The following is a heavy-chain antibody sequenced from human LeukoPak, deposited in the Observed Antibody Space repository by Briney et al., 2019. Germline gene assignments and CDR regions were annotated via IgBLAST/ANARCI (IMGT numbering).Heavy chain of an antibody. J-gene: IGHJ4*02. D-gene: IGHD3-22*01. V-gene: IGHV1-69*13. CDR3: ASGSYYYDSSGYYYTGPFDY. CDR2: IIPIFGTA. CDR1: GATFSSYA. Sequence: SVQVSCKASGATFSSYAISSVRQAPGQGLEWMGGIIPIFGTANYAQKFQGRVTITADESTSTAYMELSSLRSDDTAVYFCASGSYYYDSSGYYYTGPFDYWGQGTLVTVSS.